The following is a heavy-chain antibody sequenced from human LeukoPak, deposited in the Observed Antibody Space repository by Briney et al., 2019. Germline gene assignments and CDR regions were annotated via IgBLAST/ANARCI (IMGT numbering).Heavy chain of an antibody. CDR3: ARTISASGKNCFDS. Sequence: SQTLSLTCAISGDSVSSNSAAWNWSRQSPSRGLEWLGRTYYRSKWYTDYAVSVKSRITINPDTSKNQFSLQLNSVTPEDTAVYYCARTISASGKNCFDSWGQGTLVTVSS. J-gene: IGHJ5*01. CDR1: GDSVSSNSAA. CDR2: TYYRSKWYT. V-gene: IGHV6-1*01. D-gene: IGHD6-13*01.